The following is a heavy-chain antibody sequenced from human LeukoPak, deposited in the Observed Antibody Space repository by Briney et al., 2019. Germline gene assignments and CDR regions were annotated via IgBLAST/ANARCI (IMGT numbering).Heavy chain of an antibody. CDR2: IYYSGST. V-gene: IGHV4-39*07. D-gene: IGHD2-21*02. CDR1: GGSISSSSYY. Sequence: SETLSLTCTVSGGSISSSSYYWGWIRQPPGKGLEWIGSIYYSGSTYYNPSLKSRVTISVDTSKNQFSLKLSSVTAADTAVYYCARDPSPAYCGGDCYSGSGSSFDIWGQGTMVTVSS. J-gene: IGHJ3*02. CDR3: ARDPSPAYCGGDCYSGSGSSFDI.